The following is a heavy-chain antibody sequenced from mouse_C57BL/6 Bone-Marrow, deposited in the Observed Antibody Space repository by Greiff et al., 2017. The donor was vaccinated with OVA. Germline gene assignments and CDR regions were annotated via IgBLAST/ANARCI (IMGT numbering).Heavy chain of an antibody. CDR1: GYTFTSYW. Sequence: VQLQQPGAELVKPGASVKMSCKASGYTFTSYWITWVKQRPGQGLEWIGDIYPGSGSTNYNEKFKSKATLTVDTSSSTAYVQLSSLTSEASAVYYCARGITTPWYFDVWGTGTTVTVSS. CDR3: ARGITTPWYFDV. CDR2: IYPGSGST. D-gene: IGHD1-1*01. V-gene: IGHV1-55*01. J-gene: IGHJ1*03.